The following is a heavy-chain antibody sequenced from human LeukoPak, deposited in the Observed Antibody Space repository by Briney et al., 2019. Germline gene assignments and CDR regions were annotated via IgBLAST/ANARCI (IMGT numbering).Heavy chain of an antibody. Sequence: GESLKISCKGSGYSFSSYWIGWVRHMPGKGLEWMGIIYPGDSDTRYSPSFQGQVTISADKSISTAYLQWSSLKASDTAMYYCARSPYDSSGYFDYWAREPWSPSPQ. V-gene: IGHV5-51*01. J-gene: IGHJ4*02. D-gene: IGHD3-22*01. CDR2: IYPGDSDT. CDR1: GYSFSSYW. CDR3: ARSPYDSSGYFDY.